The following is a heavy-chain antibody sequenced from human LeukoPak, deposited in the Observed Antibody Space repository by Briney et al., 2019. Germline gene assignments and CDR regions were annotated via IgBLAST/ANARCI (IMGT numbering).Heavy chain of an antibody. CDR3: ASLTMIVVP. V-gene: IGHV4-34*01. D-gene: IGHD3-22*01. Sequence: SETLSLTCAVYGGSFSGYYWSWIRQPPGKGLEWIGEINHSGRTNYNPSLKSRVTISVDTSKNQFSLKLSSVTAADTAVYYCASLTMIVVPWGQGTPVTVSS. CDR1: GGSFSGYY. CDR2: INHSGRT. J-gene: IGHJ5*02.